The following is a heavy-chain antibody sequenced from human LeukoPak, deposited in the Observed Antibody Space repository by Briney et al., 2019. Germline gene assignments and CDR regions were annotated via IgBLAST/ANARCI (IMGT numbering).Heavy chain of an antibody. CDR2: ISFDGYDT. D-gene: IGHD2-2*02. J-gene: IGHJ4*02. Sequence: GGSLRLSCAASGFTFSTYTMNWVRQAPGKGLERVSTISFDGYDTYYADSVKGRFTMSRDNSKNILYLQMNSLRVDDTAVYFCARKGSAISPLDCWGQGTLVTVSP. CDR3: ARKGSAISPLDC. V-gene: IGHV3-23*01. CDR1: GFTFSTYT.